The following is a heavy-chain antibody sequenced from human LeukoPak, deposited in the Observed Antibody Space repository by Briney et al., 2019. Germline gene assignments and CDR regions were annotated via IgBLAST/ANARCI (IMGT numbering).Heavy chain of an antibody. V-gene: IGHV3-30-3*01. CDR1: GFTFSSYA. D-gene: IGHD1-1*01. CDR3: GRGVTTYDF. Sequence: HAGGSLRLSCAASGFTFSSYAMHWVRQAPGKGLEWVAVISYDGSNKYYADSVKGRFTISRDNSKNTLYLQMNSLRDEDTALYYCGRGVTTYDFWGQGTLVTVSS. CDR2: ISYDGSNK. J-gene: IGHJ4*02.